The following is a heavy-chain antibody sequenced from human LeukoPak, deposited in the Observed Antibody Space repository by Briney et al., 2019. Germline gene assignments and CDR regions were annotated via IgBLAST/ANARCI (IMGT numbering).Heavy chain of an antibody. J-gene: IGHJ4*02. Sequence: PSETLSLTCAVSGGSISSGGYSWSWIRQPPGKGLEWIGYIYHSGSTYYNPSLKSRVTISVDRSKNQFSLKLSSVTAADTAVYYCARGRGYYDSSGYFDYWGQGTLVTVSS. V-gene: IGHV4-30-2*01. CDR2: IYHSGST. CDR3: ARGRGYYDSSGYFDY. D-gene: IGHD3-22*01. CDR1: GGSISSGGYS.